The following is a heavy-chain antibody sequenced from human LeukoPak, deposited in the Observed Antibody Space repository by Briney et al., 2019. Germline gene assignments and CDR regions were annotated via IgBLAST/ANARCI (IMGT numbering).Heavy chain of an antibody. J-gene: IGHJ6*03. D-gene: IGHD2-8*02. V-gene: IGHV4-59*01. CDR3: ARVVYGDGDYYYMDV. CDR2: IYYSGST. Sequence: SETLSLTCTVSGGSISSYYWSWIRQPPGKGLEWIGYIYYSGSTNYNPSLKSRVTISVDTSKNQFSLKLSSVTAADTAVYYCARVVYGDGDYYYMDVWGKGTTVTISS. CDR1: GGSISSYY.